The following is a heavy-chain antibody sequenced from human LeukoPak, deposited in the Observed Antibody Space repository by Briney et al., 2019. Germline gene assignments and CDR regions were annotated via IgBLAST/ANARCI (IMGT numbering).Heavy chain of an antibody. D-gene: IGHD3/OR15-3a*01. CDR2: ILWNGSNK. J-gene: IGHJ4*02. V-gene: IGHV3-30*02. CDR1: GFTFGNHG. Sequence: PGGSLRLSCAGSGFTFGNHGIHWVRQAPGKGLEWVAFILWNGSNKFFVDSVEGRFTISRDNYSNTVSLQMNNLRAEDTAMYYCARAVDEWTGYYMYFWGQGTLVTVSS. CDR3: ARAVDEWTGYYMYF.